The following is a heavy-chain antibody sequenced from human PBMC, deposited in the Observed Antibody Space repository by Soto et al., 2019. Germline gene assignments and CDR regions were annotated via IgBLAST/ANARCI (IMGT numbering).Heavy chain of an antibody. D-gene: IGHD3-22*01. J-gene: IGHJ5*02. V-gene: IGHV4-34*01. CDR2: INHSGST. Sequence: SETLSLTCAVYGGSFSGYYWSWIRQPPGKGLEWIGEINHSGSTNYNPSLKSRVTISVDTSKNQFSLKLSSVTAADTAVYYCASSGYYYDSSGYLRFDPWGQGTLVTVSS. CDR3: ASSGYYYDSSGYLRFDP. CDR1: GGSFSGYY.